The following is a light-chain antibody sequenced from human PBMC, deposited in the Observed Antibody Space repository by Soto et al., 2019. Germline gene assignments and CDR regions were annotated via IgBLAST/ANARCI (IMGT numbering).Light chain of an antibody. CDR2: EDN. J-gene: IGLJ3*02. CDR1: SSDVGSYNL. V-gene: IGLV2-23*01. CDR3: CSYAGGSTWV. Sequence: QSALTQPASVSGSPGQSITISCTGTSSDVGSYNLVSWFQQHPGKAPKLMIYEDNKWPSGVSNRFSGSKSGNTASLTISGLQAEDEADYYCCSYAGGSTWVFGGGTKLTVL.